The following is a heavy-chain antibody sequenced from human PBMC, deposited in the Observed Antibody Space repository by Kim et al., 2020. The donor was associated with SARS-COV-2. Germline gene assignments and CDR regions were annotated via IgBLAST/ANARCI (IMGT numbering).Heavy chain of an antibody. CDR3: AREVPAAYFDY. V-gene: IGHV3-48*03. CDR2: I. Sequence: IYYADAVKGRFTISRDNAKNSLYLQMNSLRAEDTAVYYCAREVPAAYFDYWGQGTLVTVSS. J-gene: IGHJ4*02. D-gene: IGHD2-2*01.